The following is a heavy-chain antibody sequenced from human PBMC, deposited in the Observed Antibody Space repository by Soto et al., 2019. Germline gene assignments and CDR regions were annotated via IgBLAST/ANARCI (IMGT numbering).Heavy chain of an antibody. CDR2: ISSSSSYI. Sequence: PGGSLRLSCAASGFTFSSYSMNWVRQAPGKGLEWVSSISSSSSYIYYADSVKGRFTISRDNAKNSLYLQMNSLRAEDTAVYYCPKVEVAAIYYKNWGQGTVVILSA. J-gene: IGHJ1*01. CDR3: PKVEVAAIYYKN. V-gene: IGHV3-21*01. CDR1: GFTFSSYS. D-gene: IGHD2-21*02.